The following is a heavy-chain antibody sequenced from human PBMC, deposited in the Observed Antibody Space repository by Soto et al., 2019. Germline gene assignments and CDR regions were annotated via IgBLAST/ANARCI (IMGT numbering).Heavy chain of an antibody. CDR3: ARDKYKRDIRFFDD. D-gene: IGHD5-12*01. J-gene: IGHJ4*02. V-gene: IGHV4-59*01. CDR1: GGSISIFY. CDR2: IYDSGTT. Sequence: SETLSLTCTVSGGSISIFYWSWIRHPPGKGLEWIGYIYDSGTTNYNPSLRSRVTISADTSKNQFSLQLSSVTAADTAVYYCARDKYKRDIRFFDDWGQGALVTVSS.